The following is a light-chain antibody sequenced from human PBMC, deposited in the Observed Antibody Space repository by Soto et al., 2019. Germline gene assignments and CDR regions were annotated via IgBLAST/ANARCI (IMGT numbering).Light chain of an antibody. CDR1: QGISNH. CDR3: QRHNSAPPVT. J-gene: IGKJ3*01. CDR2: AAS. V-gene: IGKV1-27*01. Sequence: DIQMTQSPSSLSASVGDRVSITCRASQGISNHLAWYQQRPGKGPKVLIYAASTLQSGVPSRFSGSGSGTEFTLTVSSLQPEDVATYYCQRHNSAPPVTFGPGTNVDIK.